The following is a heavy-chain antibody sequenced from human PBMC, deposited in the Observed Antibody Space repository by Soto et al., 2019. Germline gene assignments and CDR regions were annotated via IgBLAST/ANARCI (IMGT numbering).Heavy chain of an antibody. J-gene: IGHJ5*02. V-gene: IGHV1-8*01. Sequence: QVQLVQSGAEVKKPGASVKVSCKASGDTFTNYDINWVRQATGQGLEGMGWMNPNTVNTDYAQRFQGRVTMTRNISISTAYMELSSLRSDDTAVYSGVRGGGYYDIWTGYDLWGQGTLVTVSS. CDR3: VRGGGYYDIWTGYDL. D-gene: IGHD3-9*01. CDR2: MNPNTVNT. CDR1: GDTFTNYD.